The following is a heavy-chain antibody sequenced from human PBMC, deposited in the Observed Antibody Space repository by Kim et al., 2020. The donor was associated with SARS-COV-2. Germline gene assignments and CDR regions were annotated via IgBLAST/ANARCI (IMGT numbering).Heavy chain of an antibody. D-gene: IGHD6-13*01. Sequence: SETLSLTCAVYGGSFSGYYWSWIRQPPGKGLEWIGEINHSGSTNYNPSLKSRVTISVDTSKNQFSLKLSSVTAADTAVYYCARGHGYSSSWFRGRGFDYGMDVWGQGTTVTVSS. J-gene: IGHJ6*02. V-gene: IGHV4-34*01. CDR2: INHSGST. CDR3: ARGHGYSSSWFRGRGFDYGMDV. CDR1: GGSFSGYY.